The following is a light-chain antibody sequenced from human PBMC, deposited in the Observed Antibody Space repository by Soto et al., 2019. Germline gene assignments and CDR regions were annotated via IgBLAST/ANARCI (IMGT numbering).Light chain of an antibody. V-gene: IGKV3-15*01. CDR1: QSVITN. CDR2: GAY. CDR3: QQYNNWPPWT. Sequence: EMVMTQSPGTLSVCPGGRAGLSCRAIQSVITNLAWYQQQPGQAPRLLMYGAYTRATGIPARFSGSGSGTEFNITISSLQSEDFAVYYCQQYNNWPPWTFGQGTKVDIK. J-gene: IGKJ1*01.